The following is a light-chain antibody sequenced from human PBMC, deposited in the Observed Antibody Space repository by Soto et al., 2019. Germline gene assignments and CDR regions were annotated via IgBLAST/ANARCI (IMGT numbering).Light chain of an antibody. V-gene: IGKV1-33*01. CDR2: DAS. CDR1: QEITNH. J-gene: IGKJ2*01. CDR3: QQFDTLPMYT. Sequence: DIQMTQSPSSLSASVGDRVTITCQASQEITNHLNWFQQQPGRAPKLLIYDASILEPGVPSRFSGSGSRTDLTFTISSLQPEDFATYYCQQFDTLPMYTFGQGTKLEI.